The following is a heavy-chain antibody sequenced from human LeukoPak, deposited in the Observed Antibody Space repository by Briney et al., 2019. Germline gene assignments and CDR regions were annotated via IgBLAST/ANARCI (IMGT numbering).Heavy chain of an antibody. V-gene: IGHV3-23*01. Sequence: PGGSLRLSCAASGFTFSRFAMSWVRQAPGKGLEWVSTICGSSDNTYNADSVKGRFTISRDNSKNTLYLQMNSLRDEDTAIYYCAKAPRSDGTCYSSVDYWGQGTLVTVSS. CDR2: ICGSSDNT. CDR1: GFTFSRFA. D-gene: IGHD2-15*01. J-gene: IGHJ4*02. CDR3: AKAPRSDGTCYSSVDY.